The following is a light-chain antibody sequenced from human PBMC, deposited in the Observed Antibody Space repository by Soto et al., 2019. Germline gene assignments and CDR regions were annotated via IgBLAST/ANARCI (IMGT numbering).Light chain of an antibody. Sequence: EVVSTQSPGTLSLSPGERATLSCRASQSVSSNFLAWYQQKPAQPPRLLIYGASSRATGIPDRFSGSGSGTDFTLTISRLEPEDFAVYFCQQYGSSVIFGGGTKVDIK. CDR3: QQYGSSVI. J-gene: IGKJ4*01. CDR2: GAS. CDR1: QSVSSNF. V-gene: IGKV3-20*01.